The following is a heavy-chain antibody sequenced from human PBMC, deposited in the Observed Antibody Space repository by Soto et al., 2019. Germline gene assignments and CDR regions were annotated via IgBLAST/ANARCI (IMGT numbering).Heavy chain of an antibody. CDR1: GGSFSSEDYH. D-gene: IGHD3-16*01. CDR2: IHYTGAI. J-gene: IGHJ6*03. Sequence: QLLLQQSGPGLLEPSQTLSLTCAVSGGSFSSEDYHWTRIRQSPGEGLEWIGYIHYTGAIMYNPSFKSRLTIPVATSKYHFALQLLSVSAAGTAVSFCARDDDGGERDYYVLDVWGKGTTVTVSS. CDR3: ARDDDGGERDYYVLDV. V-gene: IGHV4-30-4*08.